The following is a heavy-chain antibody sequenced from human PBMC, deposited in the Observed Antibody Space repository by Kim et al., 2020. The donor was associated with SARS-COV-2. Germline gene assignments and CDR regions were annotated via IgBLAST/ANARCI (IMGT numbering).Heavy chain of an antibody. CDR1: GFTFTGYA. J-gene: IGHJ4*02. CDR2: IDGSDGTT. CDR3: VKGGWGSIWDH. D-gene: IGHD2-21*01. V-gene: IGHV3-23*01. Sequence: GGSLRLSCTTSGFTFTGYAMSWVRQAPGKGLEWFSSIDGSDGTTYFVDSVKGRFTISRDNSKNTLYLQMSTLRADDTAVYYCVKGGWGSIWDHWGQGTLVTVAS.